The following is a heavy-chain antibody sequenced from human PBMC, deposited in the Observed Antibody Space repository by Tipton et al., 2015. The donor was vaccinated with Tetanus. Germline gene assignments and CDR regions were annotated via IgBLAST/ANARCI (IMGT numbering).Heavy chain of an antibody. Sequence: SLRLSCAASGFTFSSYAMSWVRQAPGKGLEWVSAISGSGGSTYYADSVKGRFTISRANSKNTLYLQMNSLRAEDTAVYYCAKRPPSDDRWLHFDYWGQGTLVTVSS. J-gene: IGHJ4*02. V-gene: IGHV3-23*01. CDR1: GFTFSSYA. CDR2: ISGSGGST. CDR3: AKRPPSDDRWLHFDY. D-gene: IGHD5-24*01.